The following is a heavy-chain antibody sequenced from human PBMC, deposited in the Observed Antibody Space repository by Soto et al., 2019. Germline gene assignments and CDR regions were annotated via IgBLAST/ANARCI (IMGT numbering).Heavy chain of an antibody. D-gene: IGHD6-13*01. CDR1: GFTFSTYA. CDR2: ISYDGSKK. J-gene: IGHJ4*02. CDR3: ATGHPSSGYYSHC. V-gene: IGHV3-30-3*01. Sequence: QVQLVESGGGVVQPGRSLRLSCAASGFTFSTYAVHWVRQAPGKGLEWVAVISYDGSKKYYADSVKGRFTISRENSKNTLYLQMNSLRAEDTAVYYCATGHPSSGYYSHCWGPGTLVTVSS.